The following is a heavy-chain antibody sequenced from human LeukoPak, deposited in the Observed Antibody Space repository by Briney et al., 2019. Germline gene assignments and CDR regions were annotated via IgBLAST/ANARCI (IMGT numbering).Heavy chain of an antibody. J-gene: IGHJ1*01. Sequence: GASVKVSCKASGYTFTTYYMHWSRQAPGHELEWMGIINPSGASTSYAQKFQGRVTMTRDTSTSTVYMELSGLRSEDTAVYYCARGAPVVVPSDYGPGYFRLWGQGTLVTVSS. CDR2: INPSGAST. D-gene: IGHD2-15*01. V-gene: IGHV1-46*01. CDR1: GYTFTTYY. CDR3: ARGAPVVVPSDYGPGYFRL.